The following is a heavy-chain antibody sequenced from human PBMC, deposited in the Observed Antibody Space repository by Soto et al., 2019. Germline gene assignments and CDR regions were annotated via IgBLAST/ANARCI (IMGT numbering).Heavy chain of an antibody. CDR2: IKQDGSEK. CDR1: GFTFSSYW. Sequence: GGSLRLSCAASGFTFSSYWMSWVRQAPGKGLEWVANIKQDGSEKYYVDSVKGRFTISRDNAKNSLYLQMNSLRAEDTAVYYCASSENYYGSGSYYNSFDYWGQGTLVTVSS. J-gene: IGHJ4*02. V-gene: IGHV3-7*01. CDR3: ASSENYYGSGSYYNSFDY. D-gene: IGHD3-10*01.